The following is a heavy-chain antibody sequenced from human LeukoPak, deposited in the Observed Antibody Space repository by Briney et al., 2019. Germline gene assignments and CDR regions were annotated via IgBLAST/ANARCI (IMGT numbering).Heavy chain of an antibody. D-gene: IGHD3-22*01. Sequence: GGSLRLSCAASGFTFSSYVMNWVRQAPGKRLEWVSTITGSGGNTYYADSVKGRFTISRDNSKNTLDLQMNSLRVEDMAVNYCAKGGGDYYYGSSGHYYYFYMDVWGKGTTVTVSS. CDR2: ITGSGGNT. J-gene: IGHJ6*03. CDR3: AKGGGDYYYGSSGHYYYFYMDV. CDR1: GFTFSSYV. V-gene: IGHV3-23*01.